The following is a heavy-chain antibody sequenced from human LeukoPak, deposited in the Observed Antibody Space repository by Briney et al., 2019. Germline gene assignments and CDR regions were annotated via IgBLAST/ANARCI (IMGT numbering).Heavy chain of an antibody. CDR3: ATEGLSDYDIPAGFDY. Sequence: SVKVSCKASGGTFSRSGISWVRQAPGQGLEWMGGITPMFGTANYAQKFQGRVTITADESTSTAYLELSSLRSEDTAVYYCATEGLSDYDIPAGFDYWGQGTLVTVSS. CDR2: ITPMFGTA. CDR1: GGTFSRSG. D-gene: IGHD3-9*01. J-gene: IGHJ4*02. V-gene: IGHV1-69*13.